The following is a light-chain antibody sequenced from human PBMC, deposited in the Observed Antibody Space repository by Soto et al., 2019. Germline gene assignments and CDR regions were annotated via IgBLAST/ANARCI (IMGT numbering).Light chain of an antibody. V-gene: IGKV1-39*01. CDR2: VES. Sequence: DVQVTQSPSSLSASVGDRVTITCRASQNINNYLNWYQQKPGKAPKLLISVESNLQSGVPSRFSGRGSGTEFTLTISSLQPEDFATYYCPKSYTIPLTFGVGTKV. CDR3: PKSYTIPLT. J-gene: IGKJ4*01. CDR1: QNINNY.